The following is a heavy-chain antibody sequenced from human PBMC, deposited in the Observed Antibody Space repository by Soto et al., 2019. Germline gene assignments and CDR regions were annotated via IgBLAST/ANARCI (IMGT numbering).Heavy chain of an antibody. V-gene: IGHV1-18*01. CDR3: ARDIAFDI. Sequence: ASVKVSCKASGYTFTNFGISWVRQAPGQGLEWMGWISAYNGNTNYAQNFQGGVTMTTDTSASTAYMELSSLRSEDTAVYYCARDIAFDIWGQGTMAAV. CDR1: GYTFTNFG. CDR2: ISAYNGNT. J-gene: IGHJ3*02.